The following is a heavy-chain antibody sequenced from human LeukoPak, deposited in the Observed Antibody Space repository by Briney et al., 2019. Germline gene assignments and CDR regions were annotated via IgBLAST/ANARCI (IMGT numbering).Heavy chain of an antibody. J-gene: IGHJ4*02. V-gene: IGHV2-5*02. CDR2: IYWDDGK. CDR3: AHGRYTGWSFYYFDY. CDR1: GFSLSSSGVG. D-gene: IGHD6-19*01. Sequence: SGPTLVKPTQTLTLTCTFSGFSLSSSGVGVGWIRQPPGKALEWLALIYWDDGKRYSPSLKDRLTVTKDTSNNQVVLTMTNVDPVDTATYYCAHGRYTGWSFYYFDYWGQGTLVTVSS.